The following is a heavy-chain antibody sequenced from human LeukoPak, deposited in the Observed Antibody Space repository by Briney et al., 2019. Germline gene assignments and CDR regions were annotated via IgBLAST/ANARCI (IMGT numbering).Heavy chain of an antibody. D-gene: IGHD3-22*01. CDR3: ARMYYYDSSGYSIAYYFDY. J-gene: IGHJ4*02. V-gene: IGHV4-59*01. Sequence: SETLSLTCTVSGGSISSYYWSWIRQPPGKGLEWIGYIYYSGSTNYNPSLKSRVTISVDTSKNQFSLKLSSVTAADTAVYYCARMYYYDSSGYSIAYYFDYWGQGTLVTVSS. CDR1: GGSISSYY. CDR2: IYYSGST.